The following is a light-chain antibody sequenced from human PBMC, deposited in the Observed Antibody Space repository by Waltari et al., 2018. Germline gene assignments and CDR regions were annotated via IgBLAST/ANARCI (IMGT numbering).Light chain of an antibody. J-gene: IGLJ2*01. Sequence: QSVLTQPPSVSAAPGQKVTISCSGSISNIANNYVSWYQQLPGTAPKLLIYDNKKRPSGIPDRFSGSKSGTSATLGITGLETGDEADYYCGTWDSNLRLVFGGGTKLTVL. CDR1: ISNIANNY. CDR2: DNK. V-gene: IGLV1-51*01. CDR3: GTWDSNLRLV.